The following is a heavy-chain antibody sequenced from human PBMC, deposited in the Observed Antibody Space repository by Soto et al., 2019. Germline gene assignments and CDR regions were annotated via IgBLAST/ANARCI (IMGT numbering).Heavy chain of an antibody. D-gene: IGHD6-19*01. CDR1: GDSVSSNTAA. CDR3: ARGVAGSGFDL. CDR2: TYYRSNWRH. V-gene: IGHV6-1*01. J-gene: IGHJ4*02. Sequence: PSQTLSLTCAISGDSVSSNTAAWNWIRSSPSRGLEWLGRTYYRSNWRHDYAVSVKSRITVNSDTSRNHFSLQLNSVTPDDTAMYYCARGVAGSGFDLWGQGTLVTVSS.